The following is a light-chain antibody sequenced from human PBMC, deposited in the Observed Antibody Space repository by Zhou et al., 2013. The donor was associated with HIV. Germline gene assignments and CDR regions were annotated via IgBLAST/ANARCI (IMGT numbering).Light chain of an antibody. Sequence: EIVLTQSPGTLTLSPGERATLSCRASQSVSGSYLAWYQQKPGQAPRLLIYGVSTRASGIPDRFSGSGSGTDFTLTLSRLEPEDFAVYFCQQYGSSPITFGQGTRLEIK. V-gene: IGKV3-20*01. CDR2: GVS. CDR1: QSVSGSY. J-gene: IGKJ5*01. CDR3: QQYGSSPIT.